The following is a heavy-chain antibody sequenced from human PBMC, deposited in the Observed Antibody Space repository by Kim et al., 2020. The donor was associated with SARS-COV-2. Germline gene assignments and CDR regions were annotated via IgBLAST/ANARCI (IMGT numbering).Heavy chain of an antibody. J-gene: IGHJ5*02. D-gene: IGHD2-2*01. Sequence: SETLSLTCAVYGASFSGYYWSWIRQPPGKGLEWIGEINHSGSTNYNPSLKSRVTISVDTSKNQFSLKLSSVTAADTAVYYCARWSVPAANWFDPWGQGTL. CDR2: INHSGST. CDR1: GASFSGYY. V-gene: IGHV4-34*01. CDR3: ARWSVPAANWFDP.